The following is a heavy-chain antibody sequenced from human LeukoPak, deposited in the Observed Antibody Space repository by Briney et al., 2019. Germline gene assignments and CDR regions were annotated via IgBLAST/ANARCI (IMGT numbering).Heavy chain of an antibody. CDR3: VRDWAPASMQAAPFDC. CDR1: GFTFSSYS. D-gene: IGHD2/OR15-2a*01. CDR2: IKEDGSLK. Sequence: GGSLRLSCAASGFTFSSYSMNWVRQAPGKGPEWVANIKEDGSLKNYVDSVEGRFTVSRDNAKNTLYLQMNSLRLEDTAVYYCVRDWAPASMQAAPFDCWGQGTLVTVSS. J-gene: IGHJ4*02. V-gene: IGHV3-7*01.